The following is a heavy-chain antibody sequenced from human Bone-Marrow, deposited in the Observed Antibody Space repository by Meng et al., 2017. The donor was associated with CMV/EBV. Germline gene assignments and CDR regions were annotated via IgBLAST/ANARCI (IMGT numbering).Heavy chain of an antibody. Sequence: GELQQWGAGLLKFSETLSHTVCVSGGSLSGYYWNWIRQAPGKGLEWIGGINYRGTTNYDPSLKSRVSISIDMSNNQFSLKLTSVTAADTAVYYCARGDISDYDSTGYLYWGQGTLVTVSS. D-gene: IGHD3-22*01. J-gene: IGHJ4*02. CDR1: GGSLSGYY. CDR3: ARGDISDYDSTGYLY. V-gene: IGHV4-34*01. CDR2: INYRGTT.